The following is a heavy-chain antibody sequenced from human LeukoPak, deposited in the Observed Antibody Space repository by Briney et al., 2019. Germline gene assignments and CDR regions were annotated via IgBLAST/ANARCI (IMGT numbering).Heavy chain of an antibody. Sequence: GRSLRLSCEASGSTVGSSAMCWARQPPGNWLDWNAGIFVSGDSPHYADSVNGRFTISREYSKNTVYLKIHSLRAEDTAVYYCGKSTAGYSSGQKPAWPVDYWGQGTLVTVSS. D-gene: IGHD5-18*01. V-gene: IGHV3-23*01. CDR1: GSTVGSSA. CDR3: GKSTAGYSSGQKPAWPVDY. CDR2: IFVSGDSP. J-gene: IGHJ4*02.